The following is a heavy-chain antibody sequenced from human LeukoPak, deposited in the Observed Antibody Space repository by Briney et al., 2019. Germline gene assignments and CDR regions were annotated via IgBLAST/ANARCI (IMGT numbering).Heavy chain of an antibody. Sequence: PGGSLRLSCAASGLTFSNAWMSWVRQAPGKGLEWVGRIKSKTDGGTTDYAAPVKGRFTISRDDSKNTLYLQMNSLKTEDTAVYFCTTAALGYCSSTSCYVSLVSSIGRTWGEGTLVTVSP. V-gene: IGHV3-15*01. D-gene: IGHD2-2*01. CDR2: IKSKTDGGTT. CDR1: GLTFSNAW. CDR3: TTAALGYCSSTSCYVSLVSSIGRT. J-gene: IGHJ5*02.